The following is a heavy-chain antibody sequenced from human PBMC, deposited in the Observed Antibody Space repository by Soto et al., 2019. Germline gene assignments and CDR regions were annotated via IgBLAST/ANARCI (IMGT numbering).Heavy chain of an antibody. D-gene: IGHD5-12*01. CDR2: IIPILGIA. CDR3: ARDSSGYDYGGDYYYYGMDV. CDR1: GGTFSSYT. V-gene: IGHV1-69*08. J-gene: IGHJ6*02. Sequence: QVQLVQSAAEVKKPGSSVKVSCKASGGTFSSYTISWVRQAPGQGLEWMGRIIPILGIANYAQKFQGRVTITADKSTSTAYMELSSLRSEDTAVYYCARDSSGYDYGGDYYYYGMDVWGQGTTVTVSS.